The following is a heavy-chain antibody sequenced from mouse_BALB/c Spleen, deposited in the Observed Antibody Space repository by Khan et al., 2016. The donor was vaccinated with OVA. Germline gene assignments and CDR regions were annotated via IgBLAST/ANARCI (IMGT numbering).Heavy chain of an antibody. D-gene: IGHD2-14*01. CDR3: AREGAYYRSDGWFAY. V-gene: IGHV1-4*01. J-gene: IGHJ3*01. CDR1: GYTFTSYT. Sequence: QVQLKQSGAELARPGASVKMSCKASGYTFTSYTMHWIKQRPGQGLEWIGYINPRNSYTNYNQKFKDKATLTAAKSSSTAYRQRNRLTSEDSAVYASAREGAYYRSDGWFAYWGQGTLVTVSA. CDR2: INPRNSYT.